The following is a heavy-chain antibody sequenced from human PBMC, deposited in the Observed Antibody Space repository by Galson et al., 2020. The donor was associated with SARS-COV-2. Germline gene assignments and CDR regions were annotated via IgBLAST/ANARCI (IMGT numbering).Heavy chain of an antibody. Sequence: SVKVSCKASGFTFTSSAMQWVRQARGQRLEWIGWIVVGSGNTNYAQKFQERVTIIRDMSTSTAYMELSSLRSEDTAVYYCAANRGRHYDSSGYCYSYYYGMDVWGQGTTVTVSS. CDR2: IVVGSGNT. J-gene: IGHJ6*02. D-gene: IGHD3-22*01. V-gene: IGHV1-58*02. CDR3: AANRGRHYDSSGYCYSYYYGMDV. CDR1: GFTFTSSA.